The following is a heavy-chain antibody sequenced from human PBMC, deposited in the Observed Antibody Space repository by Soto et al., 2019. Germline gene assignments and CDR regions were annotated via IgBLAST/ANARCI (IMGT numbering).Heavy chain of an antibody. J-gene: IGHJ4*02. CDR1: GDSVSSNSVV. CDR2: TYYRSKWYY. CDR3: GRDINVDTTAAGPEY. V-gene: IGHV6-1*01. D-gene: IGHD5-18*01. Sequence: SQTLSLTCAISGDSVSSNSVVWNWIRQSPSRGLEWLGRTYYRSKWYYEYAESVKSRIAINPDTSKNQFSLQLNSVTPEDTAVYYCGRDINVDTTAAGPEYWGQGTLVTVSS.